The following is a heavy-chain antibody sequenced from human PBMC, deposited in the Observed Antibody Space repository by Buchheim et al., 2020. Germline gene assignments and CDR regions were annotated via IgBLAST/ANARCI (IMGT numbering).Heavy chain of an antibody. CDR2: ISGSGGST. J-gene: IGHJ6*03. V-gene: IGHV3-23*01. CDR3: AKSEGWVPRAYCGGDCIPYYYYMDV. CDR1: GFTFSSYA. D-gene: IGHD2-21*01. Sequence: EVQLLESGGGLVQPGGSLRLSCAASGFTFSSYAMSWVRQAPGKGLEWVSAISGSGGSTYYADSVKGRFTISRDNSKNTLYLQMNSLRAEDTAVYYCAKSEGWVPRAYCGGDCIPYYYYMDVWGKGTT.